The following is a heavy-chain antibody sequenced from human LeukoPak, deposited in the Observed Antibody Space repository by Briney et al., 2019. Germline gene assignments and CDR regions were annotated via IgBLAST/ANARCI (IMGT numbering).Heavy chain of an antibody. CDR1: GFTVSSNY. CDR3: ARGELSGGSCYKN. Sequence: GGPLRLSCAASGFTVSSNYMSWVRQAPGKGLEWVSVIYSGGSTYYADSVKGRFTISRDNSKNTLYLQMNSLRAEDTAVYYCARGELSGGSCYKNWGQGTLVTVSS. D-gene: IGHD2-15*01. V-gene: IGHV3-53*01. CDR2: IYSGGST. J-gene: IGHJ4*02.